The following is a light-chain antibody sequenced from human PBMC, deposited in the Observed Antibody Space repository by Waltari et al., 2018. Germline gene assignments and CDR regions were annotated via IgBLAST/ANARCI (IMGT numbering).Light chain of an antibody. CDR3: QQYHHWWT. CDR1: ESVSFH. V-gene: IGKV3-15*01. CDR2: HAS. Sequence: IVMTKSPATLSVSPGGRDTLSCRAIESVSFHVAWYQQRPGQAPRLLMSHASARATGIPARFSGSWSGTEFTLTIGSLQSEDSGVYYCQQYHHWWTFGQGTKVEIK. J-gene: IGKJ1*01.